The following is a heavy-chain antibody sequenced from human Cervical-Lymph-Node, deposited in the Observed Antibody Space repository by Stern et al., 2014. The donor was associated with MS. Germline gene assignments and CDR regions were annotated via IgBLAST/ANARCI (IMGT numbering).Heavy chain of an antibody. CDR2: VHHSGNS. V-gene: IGHV4-34*01. J-gene: IGHJ5*02. CDR1: GGSFSGYY. Sequence: QVQLQQWGTGLLKPSETLSLTCAVSGGSFSGYYWTWSRQPQGKGLERVGVVHHSGNSSYNPSLLTRISISVDMSTWQFQLELSTVTAADTAVYYCARGGIFDPWGQGTLVTVSS. D-gene: IGHD2-15*01. CDR3: ARGGIFDP.